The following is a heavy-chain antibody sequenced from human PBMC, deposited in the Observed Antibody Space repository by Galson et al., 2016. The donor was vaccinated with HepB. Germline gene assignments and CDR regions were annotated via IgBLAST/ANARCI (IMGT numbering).Heavy chain of an antibody. CDR2: VYKRGTT. J-gene: IGHJ4*02. CDR3: AREGAMIRRVLTPLDY. Sequence: LSLTCTVSGVSISSYYWTWIRQPPGKGLEWIGYVYKRGTTVYNPSLKSRVTISVDTSKNLVSLNLTSITAADTAVYFCAREGAMIRRVLTPLDYWGRGILVSVSS. CDR1: GVSISSYY. V-gene: IGHV4-59*12. D-gene: IGHD3-10*01.